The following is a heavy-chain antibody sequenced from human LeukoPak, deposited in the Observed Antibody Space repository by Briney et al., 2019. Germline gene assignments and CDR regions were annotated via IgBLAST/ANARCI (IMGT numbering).Heavy chain of an antibody. D-gene: IGHD5-18*01. CDR1: GGSFSGYY. CDR2: INHSGST. J-gene: IGHJ4*02. CDR3: ARVGGADTAMVVLRYYFDY. Sequence: SETLSLTCAVYGGSFSGYYWSWIRQPPGKGLEGIGEINHSGSTNYNPSLKSRVTISVDTSKNQFSLKLSSVTAADTAVYYCARVGGADTAMVVLRYYFDYWGRGTLVTVSS. V-gene: IGHV4-34*01.